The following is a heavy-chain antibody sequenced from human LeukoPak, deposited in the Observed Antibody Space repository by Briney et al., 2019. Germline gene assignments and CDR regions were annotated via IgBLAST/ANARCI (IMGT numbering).Heavy chain of an antibody. CDR3: ARERPWFGELLYAFDI. CDR2: IYYSGST. V-gene: IGHV4-61*01. D-gene: IGHD3-10*01. Sequence: SETLSLTCTVSGGSVSSGSYYWSWIRQPPGKGLEWIAYIYYSGSTNYNPSLKSRVTISVDTSKNQFSLKLSSVTAADTAVYYCARERPWFGELLYAFDIWGQGTMVTVSS. CDR1: GGSVSSGSYY. J-gene: IGHJ3*02.